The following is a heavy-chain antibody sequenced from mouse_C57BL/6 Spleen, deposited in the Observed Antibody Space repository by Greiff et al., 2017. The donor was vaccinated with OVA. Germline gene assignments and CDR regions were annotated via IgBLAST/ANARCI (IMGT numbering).Heavy chain of an antibody. V-gene: IGHV2-9-1*01. D-gene: IGHD1-1*01. CDR1: GFSFTSSA. CDR3: ARISSYYFDD. Sequence: VQLVESGPGLVAPSQSLSITCTVSGFSFTSSAISWVRQPPGKGLEWLGVLWTGGGTTYNSALKSRLSISKDNSKSQVFLKMNSLQTDDTARYYCARISSYYFDDWGQGTTLTGSS. J-gene: IGHJ2*01. CDR2: LWTGGGT.